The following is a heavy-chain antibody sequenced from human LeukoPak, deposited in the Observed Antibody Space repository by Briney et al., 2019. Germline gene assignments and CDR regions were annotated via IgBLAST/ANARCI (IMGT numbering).Heavy chain of an antibody. Sequence: GGSLRLSCAASGFTFSTSAMGWVRQAPGKGLEWVSSIKGGGGDPFYADSVKGRFTISRDNSRNTLFLQLNSLRADDSAVYYCAKGGHDFNPFYWWGQGTLVTVSS. D-gene: IGHD2-21*02. CDR2: IKGGGGDP. CDR1: GFTFSTSA. CDR3: AKGGHDFNPFYW. J-gene: IGHJ4*02. V-gene: IGHV3-23*01.